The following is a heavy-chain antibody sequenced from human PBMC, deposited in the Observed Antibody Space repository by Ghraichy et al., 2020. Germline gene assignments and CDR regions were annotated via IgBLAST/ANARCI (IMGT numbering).Heavy chain of an antibody. CDR3: ASYGSVWGERSWGMDV. J-gene: IGHJ6*02. CDR1: GGTFSSYA. D-gene: IGHD3-10*02. Sequence: KVSCKASGGTFSSYAISWVRQAPGQGLEWMGRIIPILGIANYAQKFQGRVTITADKSTSTAYMELSSLRSEDTAVYYCASYGSVWGERSWGMDVWGQGTTVTVSS. V-gene: IGHV1-69*04. CDR2: IIPILGIA.